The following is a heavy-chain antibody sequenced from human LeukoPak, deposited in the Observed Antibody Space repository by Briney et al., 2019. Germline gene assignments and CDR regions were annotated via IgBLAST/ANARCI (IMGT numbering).Heavy chain of an antibody. CDR1: GDSISSYY. CDR2: IYYSGNT. D-gene: IGHD6-19*01. J-gene: IGHJ4*02. Sequence: PSETLSLTCTVSGDSISSYYWSWIRQPPGKGLEWIGYIYYSGNTNYNPSLKSRVTISVDTSKNQFSLKLSSVTAADTAVYYCARGGWYQDYWGQGTLVTVSS. CDR3: ARGGWYQDY. V-gene: IGHV4-59*01.